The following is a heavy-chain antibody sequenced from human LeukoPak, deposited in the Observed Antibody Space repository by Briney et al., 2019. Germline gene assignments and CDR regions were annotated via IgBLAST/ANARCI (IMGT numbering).Heavy chain of an antibody. CDR3: ATDSSSWY. Sequence: GASLKLSCTVSGYALTELSMHWGRQAPGEGLEWMGGFDTAVGETISAQTFQGRVTMTKDTSTDTAYMELSSLRSEDAAVYYCATDSSSWYWGQGTLVAVSS. CDR2: FDTAVGET. J-gene: IGHJ4*02. D-gene: IGHD6-13*01. CDR1: GYALTELS. V-gene: IGHV1-24*01.